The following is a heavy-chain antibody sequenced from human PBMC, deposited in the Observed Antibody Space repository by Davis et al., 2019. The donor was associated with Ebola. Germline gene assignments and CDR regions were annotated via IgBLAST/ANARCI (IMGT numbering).Heavy chain of an antibody. CDR2: IYYSGST. V-gene: IGHV4-39*07. CDR1: GGSISSSSYY. D-gene: IGHD5-18*01. CDR3: ASGDTAMAPPPRSGAFDI. J-gene: IGHJ3*02. Sequence: PSETLSLTCTVSGGSISSSSYYWGWIRQPPGKGLEWIGSIYYSGSTNYNPSLKSRVTISVDTSKNQFSLKLSSVTAADTAVYYCASGDTAMAPPPRSGAFDIWGQGTMVTVSS.